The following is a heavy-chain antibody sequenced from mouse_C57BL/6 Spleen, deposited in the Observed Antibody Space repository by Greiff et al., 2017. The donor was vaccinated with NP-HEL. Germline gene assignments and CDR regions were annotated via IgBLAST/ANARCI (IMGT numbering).Heavy chain of an antibody. V-gene: IGHV1-76*01. D-gene: IGHD2-3*01. Sequence: QVQLQQSGAELVRPGASVKLSCKASGYTFTDYYINWVKQRPGQGLEWIARIYPGSGNTYYNEKFKGKATLTAEKSSSTAYMQLSSLTSEDSAVYFCARCGGYYRNYYAMDYWGQGTSVTVSS. CDR1: GYTFTDYY. CDR2: IYPGSGNT. CDR3: ARCGGYYRNYYAMDY. J-gene: IGHJ4*01.